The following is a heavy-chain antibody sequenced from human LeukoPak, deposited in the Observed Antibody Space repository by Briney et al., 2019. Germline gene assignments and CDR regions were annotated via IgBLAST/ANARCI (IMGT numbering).Heavy chain of an antibody. CDR3: AKGSTVTTIEYFKH. CDR2: IRYDGSNK. CDR1: GFTFSSYG. V-gene: IGHV3-30*02. J-gene: IGHJ1*01. D-gene: IGHD4-17*01. Sequence: QPGGSLRLSCAASGFTFSSYGMDWVRQAPGKGLEWVAFIRYDGSNKYYADSVKGRFTISRDNSKNTLYLQMNSLRAEDTAVYYCAKGSTVTTIEYFKHWGQGTLVTVSS.